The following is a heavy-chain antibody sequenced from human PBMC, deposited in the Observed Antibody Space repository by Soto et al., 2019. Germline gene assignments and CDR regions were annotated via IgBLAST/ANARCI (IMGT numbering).Heavy chain of an antibody. J-gene: IGHJ2*01. V-gene: IGHV4-4*02. CDR1: SDSIDSSDW. CDR2: ISHGGNT. D-gene: IGHD6-19*01. CDR3: ARDTKTASGQWYFDL. Sequence: QAQLRESGPGLVKPSETLSLTCTVFSDSIDSSDWWNWVRQSPGRGLEWIGEISHGGNTNYNPSLMSRVTISVDMPKNQFSLNVNSVTAAGTAIYYCARDTKTASGQWYFDLWGRGTLVTVSS.